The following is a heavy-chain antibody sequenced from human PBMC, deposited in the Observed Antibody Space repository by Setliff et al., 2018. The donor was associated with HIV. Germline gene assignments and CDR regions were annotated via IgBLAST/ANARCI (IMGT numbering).Heavy chain of an antibody. CDR3: AKGGYGGSYYVADY. CDR2: IYKAGKT. Sequence: PGGSLRLSCEASGFRVTDTYMAWVRQAPGKGLEWVTLIYKAGKTYYADFVKGRLTIARDNSKNTVSLQMTNLGTGDTAVYYCAKGGYGGSYYVADYWGQGTLVTVSS. CDR1: GFRVTDTY. J-gene: IGHJ4*02. D-gene: IGHD1-26*01. V-gene: IGHV3-66*02.